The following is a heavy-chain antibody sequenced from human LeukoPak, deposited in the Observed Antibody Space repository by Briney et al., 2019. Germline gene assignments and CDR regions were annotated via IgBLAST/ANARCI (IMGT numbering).Heavy chain of an antibody. CDR2: IYPGDSDT. CDR3: AGQYGRPFDY. Sequence: GESLKISCKGSGYNFANSWIGWVRQMPGKGLEWMGIIYPGDSDTRYSPSFQGQVSISVDKSVSTTYLQWSSLKVSDTAMYYCAGQYGRPFDYWGQGTLVTVSS. J-gene: IGHJ4*02. D-gene: IGHD4-17*01. V-gene: IGHV5-51*01. CDR1: GYNFANSW.